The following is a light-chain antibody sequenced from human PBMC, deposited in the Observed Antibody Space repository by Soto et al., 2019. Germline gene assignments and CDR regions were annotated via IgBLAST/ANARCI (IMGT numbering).Light chain of an antibody. V-gene: IGLV2-14*03. CDR1: NSDIGGYNY. J-gene: IGLJ2*01. CDR2: YVN. CDR3: SSYTSSSTLV. Sequence: QSALTQPASVSGSPGQSITISCTGTNSDIGGYNYVSWYQHHPGKAPKLMIYYVNNRPSGVSNRFSGSKSGNTASLTISGLQAEDEADYYCSSYTSSSTLVFGGGTKVTVL.